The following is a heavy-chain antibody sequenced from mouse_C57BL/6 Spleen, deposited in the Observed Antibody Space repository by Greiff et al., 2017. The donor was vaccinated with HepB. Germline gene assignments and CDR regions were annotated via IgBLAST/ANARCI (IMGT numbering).Heavy chain of an antibody. J-gene: IGHJ2*01. V-gene: IGHV1-4*01. Sequence: VQLQQSGAELARPGASVKMSCKASGYTFTSYTMHWVKQRPEQGLEWIGYINPSSGYTKYNQKFKDKATLTADKSSSTAYMQLSSLTSEDSAVYYCVYLLHFDCWGQGTPLTVSS. D-gene: IGHD2-1*01. CDR3: VYLLHFDC. CDR2: INPSSGYT. CDR1: GYTFTSYT.